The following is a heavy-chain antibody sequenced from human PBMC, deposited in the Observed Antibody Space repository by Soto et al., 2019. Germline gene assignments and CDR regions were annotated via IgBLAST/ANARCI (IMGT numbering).Heavy chain of an antibody. D-gene: IGHD5-12*01. CDR3: ARAYSGYELEYYYYYMDV. Sequence: GGSLRLSCAASGFTFSSYAMSWVRQAPGKGLEWVSAISGSGGSTYYADSVKGRFTISRDNSKNTLYLQMNSLRAEDTAVYYCARAYSGYELEYYYYYMDVWGKGTTVTVSS. J-gene: IGHJ6*03. CDR1: GFTFSSYA. V-gene: IGHV3-23*01. CDR2: ISGSGGST.